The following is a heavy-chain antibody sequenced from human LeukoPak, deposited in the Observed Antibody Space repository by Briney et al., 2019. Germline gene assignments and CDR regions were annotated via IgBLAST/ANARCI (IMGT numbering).Heavy chain of an antibody. Sequence: GGSLRLSCAASGFTFSSYSMNWVRQAPGKGLEWVSSISSSSIYIYYADSVKGRFTISRDNAKNSLYLQMNSLRAEDTAVYYCARTPSGVLRYFDWLLYGAFDIWGQGTMVTVSS. CDR2: ISSSSIYI. J-gene: IGHJ3*02. V-gene: IGHV3-21*01. CDR3: ARTPSGVLRYFDWLLYGAFDI. CDR1: GFTFSSYS. D-gene: IGHD3-9*01.